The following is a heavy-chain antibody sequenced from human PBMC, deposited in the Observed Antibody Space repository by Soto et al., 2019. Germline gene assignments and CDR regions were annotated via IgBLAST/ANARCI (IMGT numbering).Heavy chain of an antibody. J-gene: IGHJ4*02. D-gene: IGHD5-18*01. V-gene: IGHV1-18*01. Sequence: QVQLVQSGAEVKKPGASVQISCKASGYTFSSYGISWVRQAPGQGLEWMGWVNIYNDKTTYAQKFQGRVTMTTDTSTSTVYLELRSLRSADTAVYYWARERGGYSYGDYWGQGTLVTVSS. CDR1: GYTFSSYG. CDR2: VNIYNDKT. CDR3: ARERGGYSYGDY.